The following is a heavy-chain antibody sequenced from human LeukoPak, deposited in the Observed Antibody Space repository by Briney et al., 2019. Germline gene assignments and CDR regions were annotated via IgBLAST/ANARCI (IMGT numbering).Heavy chain of an antibody. CDR1: GFTFSSYA. D-gene: IGHD6-13*01. Sequence: GGSLRLSCAASGFTFSSYAMNWVRQAPGKGLEWVSTVSITGGSTYYADSVKGRFTISRDNSNNMLYLQINSLRVEDTALYYCAKGGSSWSRNWFDPWGQGTLVTVSS. V-gene: IGHV3-23*01. J-gene: IGHJ5*02. CDR3: AKGGSSWSRNWFDP. CDR2: VSITGGST.